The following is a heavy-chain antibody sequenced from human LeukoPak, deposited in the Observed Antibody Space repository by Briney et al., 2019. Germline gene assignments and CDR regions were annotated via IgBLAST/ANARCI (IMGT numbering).Heavy chain of an antibody. D-gene: IGHD6-6*01. V-gene: IGHV4-4*09. Sequence: SETLSLTCTVPGGSISSYYWSWIRQPPGKGLEWIGYIYTSGSTNYNPSLKSLVTISVDTSKNQFSLKLSSVTAADTAVYYCARGYSSSSFLDYWGQGTLVTVSS. CDR2: IYTSGST. J-gene: IGHJ4*02. CDR3: ARGYSSSSFLDY. CDR1: GGSISSYY.